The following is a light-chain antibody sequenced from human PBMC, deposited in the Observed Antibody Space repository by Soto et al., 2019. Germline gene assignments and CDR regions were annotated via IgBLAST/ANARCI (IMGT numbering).Light chain of an antibody. CDR3: VSFTSSTTYV. CDR1: SSDVGGSNF. V-gene: IGLV2-14*03. J-gene: IGLJ1*01. Sequence: QSALTQPASVSASPGQSITISCTGTSSDVGGSNFASWYQQHPGKPPKLIIYDVATRPSGVSNRFSGSKSGSTASLIISRLQTEDEADYYCVSFTSSTTYVFGSGTKLTVL. CDR2: DVA.